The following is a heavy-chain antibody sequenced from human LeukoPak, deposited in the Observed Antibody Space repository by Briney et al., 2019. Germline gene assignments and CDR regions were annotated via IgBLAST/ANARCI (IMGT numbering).Heavy chain of an antibody. J-gene: IGHJ6*04. CDR2: IYHSGST. CDR3: ASYGSGSYYYGMDV. Sequence: ASETLYLTCAVSGGSISSSNWWSWVRQPPGKGLEWIGEIYHSGSTNYNPSLKSRVTISVDKSKNQFSLKLSSVTAADTAVYYCASYGSGSYYYGMDVWGKGTTVTVSS. D-gene: IGHD3-10*01. CDR1: GGSISSSNW. V-gene: IGHV4-4*02.